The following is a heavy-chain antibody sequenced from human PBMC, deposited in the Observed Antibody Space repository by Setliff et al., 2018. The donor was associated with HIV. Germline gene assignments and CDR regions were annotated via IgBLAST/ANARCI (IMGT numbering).Heavy chain of an antibody. D-gene: IGHD3-16*01. Sequence: GGSLRLSCVASGFSFSSYGMHWVRQAPGKGLEWLAFISYDETDKDYSDSVKGRFTISRDNSKNILWLQMSSLRPEDTAVYRCAKDQGRVNDHWGLGTLVTVSS. CDR1: GFSFSSYG. V-gene: IGHV3-30*18. CDR3: AKDQGRVNDH. CDR2: ISYDETDK. J-gene: IGHJ4*02.